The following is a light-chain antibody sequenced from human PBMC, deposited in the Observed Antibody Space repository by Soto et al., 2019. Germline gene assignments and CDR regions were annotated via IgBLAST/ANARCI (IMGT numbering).Light chain of an antibody. CDR1: SSNIGINT. Sequence: QSVLTQPPSASGTPGQRVTISCSGSSSNIGINTVNWYQQLPGTAPKLLIYSNNQRPSGVPDRFSCSKYGASASLAISGLQSEDEADYYCAAWDDSLNGPVFGGGTKLTVL. CDR3: AAWDDSLNGPV. J-gene: IGLJ3*02. CDR2: SNN. V-gene: IGLV1-44*01.